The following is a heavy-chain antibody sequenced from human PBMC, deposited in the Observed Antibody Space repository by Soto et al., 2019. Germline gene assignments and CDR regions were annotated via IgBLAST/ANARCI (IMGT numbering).Heavy chain of an antibody. CDR3: AKREGFGEPRDY. V-gene: IGHV3-30*18. D-gene: IGHD3-10*01. CDR2: ISYDGSNK. Sequence: QVQLVESGGGVVQPGRSLRLSCAASGFTFSSYGMHWVRQAPGKGLEWVAVISYDGSNKYYADSVKGRFTISRDNSKNTLYLQMNSLRAEDTAVYYCAKREGFGEPRDYWGQGTLVTVSS. CDR1: GFTFSSYG. J-gene: IGHJ4*02.